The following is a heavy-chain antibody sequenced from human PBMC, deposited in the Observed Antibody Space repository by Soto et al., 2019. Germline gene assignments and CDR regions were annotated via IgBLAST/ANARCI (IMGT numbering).Heavy chain of an antibody. D-gene: IGHD6-19*01. V-gene: IGHV3-23*01. CDR1: GFTFSSYA. CDR2: MSGTGGST. Sequence: EVQLLESGGGLVQPGRSLRLSCAASGFTFSSYAMNWVRQAPGKGLEWVSAMSGTGGSTYYADSVKGRFTISRDNTKNTLYLQMNSLRVEETAVFYCAKAWFSSGWSASYFDYWGQGPLVTVSS. CDR3: AKAWFSSGWSASYFDY. J-gene: IGHJ4*02.